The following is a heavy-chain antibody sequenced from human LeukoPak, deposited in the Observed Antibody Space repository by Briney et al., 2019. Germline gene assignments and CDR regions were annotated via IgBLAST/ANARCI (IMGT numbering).Heavy chain of an antibody. Sequence: SETLSLTCTVSGGSISSYYWSWIRQPPGKGLEWIGYIYYSGSTNYNPSLKSRVTISVDTSKNQFSLKLSSVTAADTAVYYCARVRKSIFGVVNWFDPWGQGTLVTVPS. V-gene: IGHV4-59*01. D-gene: IGHD3-3*01. J-gene: IGHJ5*02. CDR1: GGSISSYY. CDR3: ARVRKSIFGVVNWFDP. CDR2: IYYSGST.